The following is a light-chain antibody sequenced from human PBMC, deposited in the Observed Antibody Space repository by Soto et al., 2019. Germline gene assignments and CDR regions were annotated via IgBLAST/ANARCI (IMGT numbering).Light chain of an antibody. J-gene: IGLJ3*02. Sequence: QSVLTQPPSASGTPGQRVTISCSGSSSNIGSNNVNWYQQLPGTAPTLLIYSNNQRPSGVPDRFSGSKSGTSASLAVNGLQSEDEADYYCAAWDDSLNGWVFGGGTKLTVL. CDR3: AAWDDSLNGWV. CDR1: SSNIGSNN. CDR2: SNN. V-gene: IGLV1-44*01.